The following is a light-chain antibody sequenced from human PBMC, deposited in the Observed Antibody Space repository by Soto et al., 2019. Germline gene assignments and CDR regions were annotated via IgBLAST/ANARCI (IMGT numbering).Light chain of an antibody. CDR2: ENY. CDR1: SSNIGNHY. Sequence: QSALTQPPSVSAAPGQKVTISCSGYSSNIGNHYVSWYQQFPGTAPKLLIYENYKRPSEIPDRFSGSKSGMSATLGITGLQTGDEADYYCGAWDSSQSAVVFGGGTKLTVL. J-gene: IGLJ2*01. CDR3: GAWDSSQSAVV. V-gene: IGLV1-51*02.